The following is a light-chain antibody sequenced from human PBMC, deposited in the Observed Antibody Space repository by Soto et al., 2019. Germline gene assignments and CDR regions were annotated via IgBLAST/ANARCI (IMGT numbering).Light chain of an antibody. J-gene: IGKJ2*01. Sequence: DLQMTQSPSSLSASVGDRVAMSCRASQSVSVSLNWYRQKPGEAPELLIFHASRLQNGVPARFSGSGSGTDFTLTISNLQPEDFATYYCQHSYTTHPTFGQGTNLAIK. CDR1: QSVSVS. CDR3: QHSYTTHPT. CDR2: HAS. V-gene: IGKV1-39*01.